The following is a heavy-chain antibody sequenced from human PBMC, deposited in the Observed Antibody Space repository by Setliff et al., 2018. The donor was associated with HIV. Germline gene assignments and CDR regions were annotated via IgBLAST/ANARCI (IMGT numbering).Heavy chain of an antibody. CDR3: VRVGPWYYARSGYLASWDY. D-gene: IGHD3-22*01. V-gene: IGHV1-69*13. CDR2: IIPMYNIP. Sequence: SVKVSCKTSGGTLSNYVITWVRQAPGQGLEWMGMIIPMYNIPAYAQKFQGRVTFTADESTSTAYMELTSLRADDTAVYYCVRVGPWYYARSGYLASWDYWGQGTLVTVSS. J-gene: IGHJ4*02. CDR1: GGTLSNYV.